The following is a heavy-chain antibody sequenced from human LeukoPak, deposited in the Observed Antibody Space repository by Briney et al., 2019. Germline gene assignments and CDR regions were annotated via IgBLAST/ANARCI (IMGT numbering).Heavy chain of an antibody. Sequence: ASVKVSCKASGYTFTSYGISWVRQAPGQGLEWMGWLSANNGKTNYAQKLQGRVTMTTDTSTSTAYMELRSLRSDDTAVYYCARDGDIVVVPAASRPHYWGQGTLVTVSS. D-gene: IGHD2-2*01. J-gene: IGHJ4*02. CDR3: ARDGDIVVVPAASRPHY. V-gene: IGHV1-18*01. CDR1: GYTFTSYG. CDR2: LSANNGKT.